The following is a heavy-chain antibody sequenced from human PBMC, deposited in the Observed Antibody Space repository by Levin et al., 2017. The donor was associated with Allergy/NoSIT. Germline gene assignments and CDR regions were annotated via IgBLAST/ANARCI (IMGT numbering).Heavy chain of an antibody. D-gene: IGHD2-2*01. CDR1: GFTFSNYW. V-gene: IGHV3-74*01. Sequence: TGGSLRLSCAASGFTFSNYWMHWVRQAPGEGLVWVSHINSDGGNINYADSVKGRFTFSRDNAKNTVYLQMNSLRAEDTAVYYCARGGCSATSCLDSWGQGTLVTVSS. CDR2: INSDGGNI. J-gene: IGHJ4*02. CDR3: ARGGCSATSCLDS.